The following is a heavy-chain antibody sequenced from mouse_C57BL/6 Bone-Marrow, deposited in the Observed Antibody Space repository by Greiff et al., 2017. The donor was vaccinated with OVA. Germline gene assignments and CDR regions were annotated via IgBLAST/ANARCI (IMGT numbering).Heavy chain of an antibody. CDR2: ISSGSSTI. J-gene: IGHJ2*01. Sequence: DVMLVESGGGLVKPGGSLKLSCAASGFPFSDSGMHLVRPAPEKGLEWVAYISSGSSTIYYADPVKGRFTISRDNAKTTMFLQMTSLRSDDTAMYDCARDYYGSSYYFDYWGQGTTLTVSA. CDR1: GFPFSDSG. D-gene: IGHD1-1*01. V-gene: IGHV5-17*01. CDR3: ARDYYGSSYYFDY.